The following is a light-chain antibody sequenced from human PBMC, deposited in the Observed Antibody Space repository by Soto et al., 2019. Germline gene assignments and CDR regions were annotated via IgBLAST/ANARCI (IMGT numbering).Light chain of an antibody. CDR3: SSYTSSSTLDLV. J-gene: IGLJ2*01. CDR1: SSDVGGYNY. Sequence: QSALTQPASVSGSPGQSITISCTGTSSDVGGYNYVSWYKQHPGKAPKLMIYEVSNRPSGVSNRFSGSKSGNTASLTISGRQAEDEADYYCSSYTSSSTLDLVFGGGTKLTVL. V-gene: IGLV2-14*01. CDR2: EVS.